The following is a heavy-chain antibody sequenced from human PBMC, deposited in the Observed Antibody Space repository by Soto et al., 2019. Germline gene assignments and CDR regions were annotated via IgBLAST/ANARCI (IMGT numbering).Heavy chain of an antibody. Sequence: GGSLRLSCAASGFTFDDYAMSWVRQAPGKGLEWVSVIYSGGSTYYADSVKGRFTISRDNSKNMLYLQMNSLRAEDTAVYYCARDSLTYYYDSSGLGTYYYYGMDVWGQGTTVTVSS. J-gene: IGHJ6*02. V-gene: IGHV3-66*01. CDR3: ARDSLTYYYDSSGLGTYYYYGMDV. D-gene: IGHD3-22*01. CDR1: GFTFDDYA. CDR2: IYSGGST.